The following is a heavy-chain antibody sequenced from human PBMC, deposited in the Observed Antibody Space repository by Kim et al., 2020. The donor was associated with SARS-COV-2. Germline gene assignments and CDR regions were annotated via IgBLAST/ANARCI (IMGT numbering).Heavy chain of an antibody. CDR3: ARPYSGYDGDGDWFDP. J-gene: IGHJ5*02. CDR2: INTNTGNP. Sequence: ASVKVSCKASGYTFTSYAMNWVRQAPGQGLEWMGWINTNTGNPTYAQGFTGRFVFSLDTSVSTAYLQISSLKAEDTAVYYCARPYSGYDGDGDWFDPWGQGTLVTVSS. V-gene: IGHV7-4-1*02. CDR1: GYTFTSYA. D-gene: IGHD5-12*01.